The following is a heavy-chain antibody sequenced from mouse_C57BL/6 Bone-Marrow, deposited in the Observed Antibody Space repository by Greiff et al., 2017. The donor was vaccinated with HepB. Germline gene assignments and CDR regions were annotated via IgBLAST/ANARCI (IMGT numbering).Heavy chain of an antibody. CDR3: ARAVVAPFDY. Sequence: VKLQESGAELVRPGASVKLSCKASGYTFTDYYINWVKQRPGQGLEWIARIYPGSGNTYYNEKFKGKATLTAEKSSSTAYMQLSSLTSEDSAVYFCARAVVAPFDYWGQGTTLTVSS. D-gene: IGHD1-1*01. CDR1: GYTFTDYY. CDR2: IYPGSGNT. J-gene: IGHJ2*01. V-gene: IGHV1-76*01.